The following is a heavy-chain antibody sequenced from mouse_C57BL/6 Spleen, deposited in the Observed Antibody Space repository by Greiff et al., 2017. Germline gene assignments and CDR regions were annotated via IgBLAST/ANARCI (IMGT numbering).Heavy chain of an antibody. V-gene: IGHV1-81*01. CDR3: ARMRVTTVGRYFDV. CDR1: GYTFTSYG. D-gene: IGHD1-1*01. J-gene: IGHJ1*03. Sequence: QVHVKQSGAELARPGASVKLSCTASGYTFTSYGISWVKQRTGQGLEWIGEIYPRSGNTYYNEKFKGKATLTADKSSSTAYMELRSLTSEDSAVYFCARMRVTTVGRYFDVWGTGTTVTVSS. CDR2: IYPRSGNT.